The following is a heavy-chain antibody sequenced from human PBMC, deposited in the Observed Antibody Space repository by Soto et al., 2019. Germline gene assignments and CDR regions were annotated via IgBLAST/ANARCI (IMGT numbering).Heavy chain of an antibody. D-gene: IGHD3-16*01. CDR2: IKQDGSEK. CDR3: AREVHYDYIWGVGAWDYYYYYMDV. CDR1: GFTFSSYW. Sequence: GGSLRLSCAASGFTFSSYWMSWVRQAPGKGLEWVANIKQDGSEKYYVDSVKGRFTISRDNAKNSLYLQMNSLRAEDTAVYYCAREVHYDYIWGVGAWDYYYYYMDVWGKGTTVTVSS. V-gene: IGHV3-7*01. J-gene: IGHJ6*03.